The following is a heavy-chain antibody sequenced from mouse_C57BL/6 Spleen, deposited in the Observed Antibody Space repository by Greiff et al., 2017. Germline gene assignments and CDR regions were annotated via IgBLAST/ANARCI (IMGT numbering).Heavy chain of an antibody. V-gene: IGHV2-2*01. J-gene: IGHJ1*03. CDR3: ARKDSSGYDFDV. D-gene: IGHD3-2*02. CDR1: GFSLTSYG. Sequence: QVQLQQSGPGLVQPSQSLSITCTVSGFSLTSYGVHWVRQSPGKGLEWLGVIWSGGSTDYNAAFISRLSISKDNSKSQVFFKMNSLQADDTAIYYCARKDSSGYDFDVWGTGTTVTVSS. CDR2: IWSGGST.